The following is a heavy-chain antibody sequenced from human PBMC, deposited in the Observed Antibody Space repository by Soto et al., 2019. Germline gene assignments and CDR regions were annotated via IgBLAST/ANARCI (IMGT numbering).Heavy chain of an antibody. CDR2: INPIFGTT. CDR3: ARNNCYEYLGNYYSFAMDV. Sequence: QVQLVQSGAEVKKPGSSVKVSCKASGGSFSSYPITWVRQAPGQGLEWMGGINPIFGTTYYAQRFQDRVTITADESTSTAYMELSSLRSDDTAVYYCARNNCYEYLGNYYSFAMDVWGQGTTVTVSS. J-gene: IGHJ6*02. D-gene: IGHD2-21*01. V-gene: IGHV1-69*01. CDR1: GGSFSSYP.